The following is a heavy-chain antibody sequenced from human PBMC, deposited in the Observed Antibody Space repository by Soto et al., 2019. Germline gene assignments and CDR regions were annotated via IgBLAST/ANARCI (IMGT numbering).Heavy chain of an antibody. J-gene: IGHJ4*02. V-gene: IGHV2-5*02. D-gene: IGHD3-22*01. Sequence: GLDLEWLAVIYWDDDKRYSPSLKSRLTISKDTSKNQVVLTMTNMDPVDTATYYCAHDSSGYYGLDYWGQGTLVTVSS. CDR3: AHDSSGYYGLDY. CDR2: IYWDDDK.